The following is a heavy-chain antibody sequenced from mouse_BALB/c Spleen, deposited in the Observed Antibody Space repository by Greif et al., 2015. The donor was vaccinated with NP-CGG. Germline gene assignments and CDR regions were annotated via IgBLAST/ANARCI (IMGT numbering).Heavy chain of an antibody. CDR1: GFTFSSFG. Sequence: EVKLMESGGGLVQPGGSRKLSCAASGFTFSSFGMHWVRQAPEKGLEWVAYISSGSSTIYYADTVKGRFTISRDNPKNTLFLQMTSLRSEDTAMYYCARSPNYYGSSYGAYWGQGTLVTVSA. D-gene: IGHD1-1*01. CDR3: ARSPNYYGSSYGAY. CDR2: ISSGSSTI. J-gene: IGHJ3*01. V-gene: IGHV5-17*02.